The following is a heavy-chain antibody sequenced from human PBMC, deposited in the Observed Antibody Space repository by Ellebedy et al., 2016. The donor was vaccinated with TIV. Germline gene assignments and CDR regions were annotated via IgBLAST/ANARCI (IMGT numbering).Heavy chain of an antibody. V-gene: IGHV4-59*01. Sequence: MPSETLSLTCAVSGSFISNYYWTWIRQSPETGLEWIGYIYHSGSNGSNPYLKSRVTISVDTPKNQFSLKLNSVTAADTAVYYCARGAPFPYYFDSWGQGLLVTVSS. J-gene: IGHJ4*02. CDR1: GSFISNYY. CDR2: IYHSGSN. CDR3: ARGAPFPYYFDS.